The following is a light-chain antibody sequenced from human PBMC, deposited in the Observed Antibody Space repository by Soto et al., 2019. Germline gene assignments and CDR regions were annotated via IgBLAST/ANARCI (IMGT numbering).Light chain of an antibody. J-gene: IGKJ1*01. V-gene: IGKV3-20*01. Sequence: EIVLTQSPGTLSLSPGERATLSCRASQSVSSSYLDWYQQKPGQAPRLLIYGASSRATGIPYRFSGSGSGTDFTLTISRLEPEDFAMYYCQQYGSSPGTFGQGTKVEIK. CDR1: QSVSSSY. CDR3: QQYGSSPGT. CDR2: GAS.